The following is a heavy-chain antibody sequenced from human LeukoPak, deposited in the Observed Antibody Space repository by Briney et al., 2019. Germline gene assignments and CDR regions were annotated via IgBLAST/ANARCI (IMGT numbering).Heavy chain of an antibody. CDR1: GGTFSSYA. CDR2: IIPIFGTA. D-gene: IGHD6-13*01. Sequence: ASVKVSCKASGGTFSSYAISWVRQAPGQGLEWMGGIIPIFGTANYAQKFQGRVTITTDESTSTAYMELSSLRSEDTAVYYCAREEPGIAAAYAWGQGTLVTVSS. J-gene: IGHJ4*02. CDR3: AREEPGIAAAYA. V-gene: IGHV1-69*05.